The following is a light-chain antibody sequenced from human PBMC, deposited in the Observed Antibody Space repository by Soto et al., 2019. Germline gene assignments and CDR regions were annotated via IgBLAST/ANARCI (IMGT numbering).Light chain of an antibody. V-gene: IGKV1-33*01. CDR3: HQYDNLPLS. Sequence: LLLAASPWSLSASVGDRVTIACLACQDISNYLNWYQQKPLKAPKLLIYDASNLETGVPSRFSGSGSGTDFTFTISSLQPEDVATYYCHQYDNLPLSFGGGTNVEI. CDR2: DAS. CDR1: QDISNY. J-gene: IGKJ4*01.